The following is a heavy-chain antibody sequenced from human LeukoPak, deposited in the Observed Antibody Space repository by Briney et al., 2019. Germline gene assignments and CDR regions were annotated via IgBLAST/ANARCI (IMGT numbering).Heavy chain of an antibody. D-gene: IGHD3-22*01. V-gene: IGHV3-30*02. Sequence: GGYLRLSCAAYGFIFSTYGMHWVRQAQGKGLEWVAFLRSDGTDHHYADSVQGRFTISRDNSKSTLFLQMNSLRAEDTAVYYCGKHDSSSYYWGQGTLVTVSS. CDR3: GKHDSSSYY. J-gene: IGHJ4*02. CDR1: GFIFSTYG. CDR2: LRSDGTDH.